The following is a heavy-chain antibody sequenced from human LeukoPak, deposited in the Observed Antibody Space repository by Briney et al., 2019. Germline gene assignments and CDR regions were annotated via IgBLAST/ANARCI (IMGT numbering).Heavy chain of an antibody. J-gene: IGHJ1*01. CDR1: GFTFTDYG. D-gene: IGHD3-22*01. Sequence: GGSLRLSCAASGFTFTDYGMHWVRQAPGKGLEWVAFISYDGNNKYYADSVKGRITISRDNLKNTLWLQLNSLRAEDTAVYYCAKGKRGRSMATKIAAKHWGQGTQVTVSS. V-gene: IGHV3-30*18. CDR3: AKGKRGRSMATKIAAKH. CDR2: ISYDGNNK.